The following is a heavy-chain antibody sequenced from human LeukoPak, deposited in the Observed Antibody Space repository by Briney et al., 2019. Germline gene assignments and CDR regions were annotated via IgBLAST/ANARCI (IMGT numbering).Heavy chain of an antibody. CDR2: ISGDGGST. CDR3: AKDIMSSGYNRPFDY. D-gene: IGHD3-22*01. J-gene: IGHJ4*02. V-gene: IGHV3-43*02. Sequence: GGSLRLSCAASGFTFDDYAMHWVRQAPGKGLEWVSLISGDGGSTYYADSVKGRFTISRDNSKNSLYLQMNSLRTEDTALYYCAKDIMSSGYNRPFDYWVQGTLVTVSS. CDR1: GFTFDDYA.